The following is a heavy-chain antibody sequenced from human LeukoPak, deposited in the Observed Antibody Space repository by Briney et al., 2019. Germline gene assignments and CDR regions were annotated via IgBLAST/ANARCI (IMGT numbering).Heavy chain of an antibody. D-gene: IGHD6-19*01. CDR2: IYFTGST. CDR3: ARDRSSGWYSWFDP. Sequence: PSETLSLTCTVSGGSISGSNYNWDWVRQPPGKGLEWIGSIYFTGSTNYNPSLKSRATISIDMSMTQFSLKLSSVTAADTAVYYCARDRSSGWYSWFDPWGQGTLVTVSS. CDR1: GGSISGSNYN. V-gene: IGHV4-39*02. J-gene: IGHJ5*02.